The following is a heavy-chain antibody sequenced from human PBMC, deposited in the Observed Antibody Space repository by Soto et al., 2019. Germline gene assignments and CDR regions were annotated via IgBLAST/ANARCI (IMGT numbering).Heavy chain of an antibody. CDR2: IYSGGST. D-gene: IGHD2-21*01. CDR3: ARDLAKTGHHGMDV. J-gene: IGHJ6*02. CDR1: GFTVSSNY. V-gene: IGHV3-53*01. Sequence: EVQLVESGGGLIQPGGSLRLSCAASGFTVSSNYMSWVRQAPGKGLEWVSVIYSGGSTYYADSVKGRFTISRDNSKNTLYLQMNSLRAEDTAVYYCARDLAKTGHHGMDVWGQGTTVTVSS.